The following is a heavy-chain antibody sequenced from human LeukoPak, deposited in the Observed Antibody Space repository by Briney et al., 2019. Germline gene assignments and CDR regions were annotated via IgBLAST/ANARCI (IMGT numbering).Heavy chain of an antibody. V-gene: IGHV3-33*01. J-gene: IGHJ4*02. CDR2: IWSDGGNT. Sequence: PGRSLRLSCAASGLIFSIYGMHWVRQAPGKGLEWVAVIWSDGGNTYYAESVKGRFNISRDNTKNTLYLQMNRERAEVTAVYYCARGIDYTVTTSYYFEYWGQGTLVTVSS. CDR3: ARGIDYTVTTSYYFEY. CDR1: GLIFSIYG. D-gene: IGHD4-17*01.